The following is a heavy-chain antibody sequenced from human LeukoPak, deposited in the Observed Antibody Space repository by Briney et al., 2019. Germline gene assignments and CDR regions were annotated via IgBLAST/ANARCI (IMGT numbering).Heavy chain of an antibody. Sequence: GGSLRLSCAASGFTFSSYGMHWVRQAPGKGLEWVAVISYDGSNKYYADSVKGRFTISRDNSKNTLYLQMNSLRAEDTAVYYCAKDGGAGLHYNSYFDYWGQGTLVTVSS. CDR2: ISYDGSNK. CDR1: GFTFSSYG. D-gene: IGHD5-24*01. V-gene: IGHV3-30*18. J-gene: IGHJ4*02. CDR3: AKDGGAGLHYNSYFDY.